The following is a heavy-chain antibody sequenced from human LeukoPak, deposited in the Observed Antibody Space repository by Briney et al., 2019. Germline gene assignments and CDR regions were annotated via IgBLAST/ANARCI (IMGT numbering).Heavy chain of an antibody. CDR2: ISTRGGTT. J-gene: IGHJ4*02. V-gene: IGHV3-23*01. Sequence: GGSLRLSCAASGFTFSNYAMSWVRQAPGKGLEWVSAISTRGGTTYYADSVKGRFTISRDNSKNTLYLQMNSLRAEDTAVYYCARGADSGYSSDNWGQGTLVSVSS. CDR3: ARGADSGYSSDN. CDR1: GFTFSNYA. D-gene: IGHD3-9*01.